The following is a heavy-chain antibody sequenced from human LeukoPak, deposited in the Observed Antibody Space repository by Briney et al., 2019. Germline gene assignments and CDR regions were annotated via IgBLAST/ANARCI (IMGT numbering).Heavy chain of an antibody. CDR3: ARLDVGASSIDY. CDR1: GGSISSYY. D-gene: IGHD1-26*01. CDR2: IYYSGST. Sequence: SGTLSLTCTVSGGSISSYYWSWIRQPPGKGLEWIGYIYYSGSTNYNPSLKSRVTISVDTSKNQFSLKLSSVTAADTAVYYCARLDVGASSIDYWGQGTLVTVSS. V-gene: IGHV4-59*08. J-gene: IGHJ4*02.